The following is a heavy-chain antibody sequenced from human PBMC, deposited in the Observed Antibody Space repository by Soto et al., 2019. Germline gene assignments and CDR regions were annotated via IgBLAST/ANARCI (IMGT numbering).Heavy chain of an antibody. V-gene: IGHV4-34*01. CDR3: ARTGGMDV. J-gene: IGHJ6*02. Sequence: QVQLQQWGAGLLKPSETLSLTCAVYGGSFSDYYWSWLRQPPGKGPEWIGEINHSGNTKYNPSLESQVTISVDTSKNQFSLKLNSVSAADTAVYYCARTGGMDVWSQGATVTVSS. CDR2: INHSGNT. CDR1: GGSFSDYY.